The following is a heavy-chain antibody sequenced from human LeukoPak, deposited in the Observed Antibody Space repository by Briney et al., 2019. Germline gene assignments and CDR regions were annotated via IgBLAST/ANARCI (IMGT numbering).Heavy chain of an antibody. D-gene: IGHD5-24*01. CDR3: ARAGASDGYNFDY. CDR2: IYYSGSTNYNSGST. Sequence: SETLSLTGTVPGGSIRSYYWSWIRQPPGKGLEWIGYIYYSGSTNYNSGSTNYNPSLKSRVTISVDTSKNQFSLKLHSVTAADTSLYYCARAGASDGYNFDYWGQGTVVTVSS. J-gene: IGHJ4*02. V-gene: IGHV4-59*01. CDR1: GGSIRSYY.